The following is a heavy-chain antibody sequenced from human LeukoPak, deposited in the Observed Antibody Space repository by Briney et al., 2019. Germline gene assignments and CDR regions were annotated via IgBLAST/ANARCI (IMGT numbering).Heavy chain of an antibody. CDR3: ATDYYGSSWGAFDY. Sequence: ASVKVSCKVSGYTLTELSMHWVRQAPGKGLEWMGGFDPEDGETIYAQKFQGRVTMTEDTSTDTAYMELSSLRSEDTAVYYCATDYYGSSWGAFDYWGQGTLVTVSS. V-gene: IGHV1-24*01. D-gene: IGHD3-22*01. J-gene: IGHJ4*02. CDR1: GYTLTELS. CDR2: FDPEDGET.